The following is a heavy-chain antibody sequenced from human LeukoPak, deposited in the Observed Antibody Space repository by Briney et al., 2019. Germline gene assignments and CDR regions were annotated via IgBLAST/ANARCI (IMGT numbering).Heavy chain of an antibody. D-gene: IGHD4-17*01. Sequence: GESLKISCKGSGYSFTSYWIGWVRQMPGKGLEWMGIIYPGDSDTRYSPSFQGQVTISADKSISTAYLQWSSLKASDTAMYYCARHHSPDYGGYWTEFDYWGQGTLVTVSS. CDR1: GYSFTSYW. V-gene: IGHV5-51*01. CDR2: IYPGDSDT. CDR3: ARHHSPDYGGYWTEFDY. J-gene: IGHJ4*02.